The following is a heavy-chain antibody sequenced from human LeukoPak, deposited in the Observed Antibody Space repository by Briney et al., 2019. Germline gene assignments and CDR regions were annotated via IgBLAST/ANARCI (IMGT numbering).Heavy chain of an antibody. Sequence: ASVKVSCKASGYTFTSYNIGWVRQAPGQGLEWMGWISGYNGHTNCARRLQGRVTMTTDTSTSTAYLEVRSLRSDNTAVFYCARRWTTMTDDYFDYWGQGTLVIVSS. CDR3: ARRWTTMTDDYFDY. J-gene: IGHJ4*02. V-gene: IGHV1-18*04. D-gene: IGHD4-17*01. CDR2: ISGYNGHT. CDR1: GYTFTSYN.